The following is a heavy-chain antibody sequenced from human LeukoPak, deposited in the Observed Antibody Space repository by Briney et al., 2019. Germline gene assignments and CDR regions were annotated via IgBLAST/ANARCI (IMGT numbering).Heavy chain of an antibody. CDR2: ISGSGGST. D-gene: IGHD2-21*02. CDR1: GFTFSSYA. Sequence: RGSLRLSCAASGFTFSSYAMSWVRQAPGKGLEWVSAISGSGGSTYYADSVKGRFTISRGNSKNTLYLQMNSLRAEDTAVYYCAKDRHIVVVTALDYWGQGTLVTVSS. V-gene: IGHV3-23*01. CDR3: AKDRHIVVVTALDY. J-gene: IGHJ4*02.